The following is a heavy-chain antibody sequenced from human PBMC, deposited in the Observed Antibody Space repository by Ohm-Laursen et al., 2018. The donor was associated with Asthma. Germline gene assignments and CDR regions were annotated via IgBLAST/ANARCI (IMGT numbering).Heavy chain of an antibody. CDR1: GYTFSRYS. Sequence: GSLRLSCAASGYTFSRYSIHWVRQIPGKGLEWVASISTASSFIYYADSVRGRFTTSRDNARNSLYLQMNSLRAEDTALYYCARIGPEWELPGREYSLHHWGEGTLVTVSS. J-gene: IGHJ1*01. CDR3: ARIGPEWELPGREYSLHH. D-gene: IGHD1-26*01. V-gene: IGHV3-21*01. CDR2: ISTASSFI.